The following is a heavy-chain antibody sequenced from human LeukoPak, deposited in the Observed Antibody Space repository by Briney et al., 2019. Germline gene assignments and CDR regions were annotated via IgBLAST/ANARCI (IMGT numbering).Heavy chain of an antibody. J-gene: IGHJ4*02. CDR2: IIPICGAA. D-gene: IGHD5-12*01. CDR1: GGTFSSYA. CDR3: ARGGARSYDSLFFGY. V-gene: IGHV1-69*13. Sequence: SVKVSCKASGGTFSSYAISWVRQAPGQGLEWMGGIIPICGAANYAQKFQGRVTITGDESTSTAYMELSRLRSEDTAVYYCARGGARSYDSLFFGYWGQGTLVTVSS.